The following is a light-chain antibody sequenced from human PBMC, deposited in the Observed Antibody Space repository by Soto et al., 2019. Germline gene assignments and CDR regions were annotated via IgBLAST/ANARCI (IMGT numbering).Light chain of an antibody. Sequence: DIRMTQSPSSLSASVGDRVTITCRATQGISNYLAWYQQKPGQVPKLLIYDASTLQSGFPSRFSGSGSGTDFTLTISSLQPEDVATYYCQKYNSAPFTFGQGTRLEIK. J-gene: IGKJ5*01. CDR3: QKYNSAPFT. V-gene: IGKV1-27*01. CDR1: QGISNY. CDR2: DAS.